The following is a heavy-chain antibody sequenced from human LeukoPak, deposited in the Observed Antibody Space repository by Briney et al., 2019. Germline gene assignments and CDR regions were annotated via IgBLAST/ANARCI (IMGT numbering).Heavy chain of an antibody. V-gene: IGHV4-34*01. CDR1: GGSFSGFY. CDR2: INHSVST. J-gene: IGHJ5*02. CDR3: ARRSSRPVVAATGALGGWFDP. Sequence: PSETLSLTCAVYGGSFSGFYWSWIRHPPGKGLEWNGEINHSVSTNYNPCLKSRVTISVDTPKNQFSLKLSSVTAADTAVYYCARRSSRPVVAATGALGGWFDPWGQGTLVTVSS. D-gene: IGHD2-15*01.